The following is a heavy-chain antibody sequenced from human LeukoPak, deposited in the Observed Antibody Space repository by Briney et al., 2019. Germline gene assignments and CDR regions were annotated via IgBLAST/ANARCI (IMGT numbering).Heavy chain of an antibody. CDR1: GGSISSSSYY. CDR3: ARASQYGMAPPPYWFCP. D-gene: IGHD4-11*01. CDR2: IYYSRST. J-gene: IGHJ5*02. V-gene: IGHV4-39*07. Sequence: SETLSLTCTVSGGSISSSSYYWVWMRQPPGKGLEWIGSIYYSRSTYYNPSLKIRVTISVDTSKNQFSLKLRSVTAADTAVFYCARASQYGMAPPPYWFCPWGQGTLVTVSS.